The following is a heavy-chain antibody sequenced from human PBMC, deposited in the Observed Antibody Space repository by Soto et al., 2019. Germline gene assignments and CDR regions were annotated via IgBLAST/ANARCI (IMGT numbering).Heavy chain of an antibody. CDR1: GFTFSRYG. J-gene: IGHJ4*02. CDR3: AKEYTKYSSTSLDY. Sequence: QVQLVESGGGVVQPGRSLRLSCAASGFTFSRYGMHWVRQAPGNGLEWGTVISHDGKVKYYVDSVKDRFTISRDNSKNTLYLQMNSMRAEDTGVYYCAKEYTKYSSTSLDYWGQGTLVTVSS. CDR2: ISHDGKVK. V-gene: IGHV3-30*18. D-gene: IGHD6-6*01.